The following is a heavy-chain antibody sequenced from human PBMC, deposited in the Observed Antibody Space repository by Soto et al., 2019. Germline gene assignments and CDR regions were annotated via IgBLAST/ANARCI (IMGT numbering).Heavy chain of an antibody. CDR2: IKSKTDGGTT. Sequence: GGSLRLSCAASGFTFSNAWMNWVRQAPGKGLEWVGRIKSKTDGGTTHYAAPVKGRFTISRDDSKNTLYLQMNSLKTEDTAVYYCTTWVAITIFAVVIHWGQGTLVTVSS. V-gene: IGHV3-15*07. CDR1: GFTFSNAW. J-gene: IGHJ4*02. D-gene: IGHD3-3*01. CDR3: TTWVAITIFAVVIH.